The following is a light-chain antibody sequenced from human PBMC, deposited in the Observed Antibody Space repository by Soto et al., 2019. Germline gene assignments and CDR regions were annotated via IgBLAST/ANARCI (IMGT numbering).Light chain of an antibody. CDR3: QQYNTWRSIT. CDR1: HIVSNK. V-gene: IGKV3-15*01. CDR2: DTS. Sequence: VMTQDPATLSVSPGERDTLSCRASHIVSNKLAWYQHKPGQAPRVLIYDTSTRAAGIPARFSGSGSGTDFTLTISSLQSEDFAVYYCQQYNTWRSITFGQGTRLEIK. J-gene: IGKJ5*01.